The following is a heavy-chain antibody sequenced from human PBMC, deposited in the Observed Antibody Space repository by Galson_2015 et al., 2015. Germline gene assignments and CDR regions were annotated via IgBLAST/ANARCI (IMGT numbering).Heavy chain of an antibody. CDR3: ARPMVREEYYYGMDV. Sequence: SGAEVKKPGESLKISCKGSGYSFTSYWLGWVRQMPGKGLEWMGIIYPGDSDTRYSPSFQGQVTISADKSISTAYLQWSSLKASDTAMYYCARPMVREEYYYGMDVWGQGTTVTVSS. V-gene: IGHV5-51*01. J-gene: IGHJ6*02. CDR1: GYSFTSYW. CDR2: IYPGDSDT. D-gene: IGHD3-10*01.